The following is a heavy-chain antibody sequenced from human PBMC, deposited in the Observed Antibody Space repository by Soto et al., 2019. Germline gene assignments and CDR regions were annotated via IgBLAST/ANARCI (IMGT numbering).Heavy chain of an antibody. CDR3: VKDYSHGRFPDY. CDR1: GFNLKDYG. CDR2: STYVGGTP. D-gene: IGHD1-26*01. V-gene: IGHV3-64D*06. J-gene: IGHJ4*02. Sequence: EVDLVESGGGLVQPGGSLRLSCSASGFNLKDYGMHWVRQAPGKGLEQVAASTYVGGTPYYAQSVKGRFTVSRDNSKNTLYLKMGSLRPEDTGTYFCVKDYSHGRFPDYWGQGTLVTVSS.